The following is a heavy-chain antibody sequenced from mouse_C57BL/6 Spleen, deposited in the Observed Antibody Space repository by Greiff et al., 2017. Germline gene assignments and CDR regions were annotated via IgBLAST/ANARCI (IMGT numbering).Heavy chain of an antibody. V-gene: IGHV1-82*01. CDR3: ARSITTVVEGAWFAY. J-gene: IGHJ3*01. Sequence: VQLVESGPELVKPGASVKISCKASGYAFSSSWMNWVKQRPGKGLEWIGRIYPGDGDTNYNGKFKGKATLTADKSSSTAYMQLSSLTSEDSAVYFCARSITTVVEGAWFAYWGQGTLVTVSA. D-gene: IGHD1-1*01. CDR2: IYPGDGDT. CDR1: GYAFSSSW.